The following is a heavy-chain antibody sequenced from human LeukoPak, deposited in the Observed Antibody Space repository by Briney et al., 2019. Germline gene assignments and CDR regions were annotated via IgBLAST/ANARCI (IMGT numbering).Heavy chain of an antibody. D-gene: IGHD3-9*01. CDR1: GFTFSSYG. Sequence: GGSLRLSCAASGFTFSSYGMHWVRQAPGKGLEWVAVISYDGSNKYYADSVKGRFTISRDNSKNTLYLQMNSLRAEDTAVYYCAKDTYFDWFVWFDPWGQGTLVTVSS. J-gene: IGHJ5*02. CDR2: ISYDGSNK. V-gene: IGHV3-30*18. CDR3: AKDTYFDWFVWFDP.